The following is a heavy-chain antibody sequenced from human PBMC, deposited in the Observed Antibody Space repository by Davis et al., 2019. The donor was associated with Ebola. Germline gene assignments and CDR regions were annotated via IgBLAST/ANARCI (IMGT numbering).Heavy chain of an antibody. CDR1: GFTFSSYA. CDR2: ISGSGGST. CDR3: ARWGSARDDY. Sequence: GESLKISCAASGFTFSSYAMSWVRQAPGKGLEWVSAISGSGGSTYYADSVKGRFTISRDNSKNTLYLQMNSLRAEDTAVYYCARWGSARDDYWGQGTLVTVSS. D-gene: IGHD6-6*01. V-gene: IGHV3-23*01. J-gene: IGHJ4*02.